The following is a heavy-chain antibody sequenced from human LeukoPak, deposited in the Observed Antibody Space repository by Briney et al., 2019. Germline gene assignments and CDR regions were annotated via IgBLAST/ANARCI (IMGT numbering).Heavy chain of an antibody. D-gene: IGHD4-17*01. CDR1: GFTVSSNY. CDR2: IYSGGST. J-gene: IGHJ4*02. V-gene: IGHV3-53*01. CDR3: ARDSYGDYGLYDY. Sequence: GSLRLSCAASGFTVSSNYMSWVRQAPGKGLEWVSVIYSGGSTYYADSVKGRFTISRDNSKNTLYLQMNSLRAEDTAVYYCARDSYGDYGLYDYWGQGTLVTVSS.